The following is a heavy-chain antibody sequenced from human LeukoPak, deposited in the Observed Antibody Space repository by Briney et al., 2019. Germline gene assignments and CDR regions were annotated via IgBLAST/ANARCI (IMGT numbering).Heavy chain of an antibody. CDR3: ARDPPPVLLWFGESPVPFDY. Sequence: GGSLRLSCAASGFSFSVFWMHWVRQAPGKGLVWVSRINSDGSSTSYADSVKGRFTISRDNAKNTLYLQMNSLRAEDTAVYYCARDPPPVLLWFGESPVPFDYWGQGTLVTVSS. CDR1: GFSFSVFW. D-gene: IGHD3-10*01. CDR2: INSDGSST. V-gene: IGHV3-74*01. J-gene: IGHJ4*02.